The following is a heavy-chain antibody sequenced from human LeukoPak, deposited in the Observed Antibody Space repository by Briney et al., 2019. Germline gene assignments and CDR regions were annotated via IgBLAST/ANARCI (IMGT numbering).Heavy chain of an antibody. D-gene: IGHD3-16*01. CDR3: AREGGFDAFDI. V-gene: IGHV3-74*01. CDR1: GCTFSSYW. CDR2: INSDGSST. J-gene: IGHJ3*02. Sequence: GGSLRLSCAASGCTFSSYWMHWVRQAPGKGLVWVSRINSDGSSTSYADSVKGRFTISRDNAKNTLYLQMNSLRAEDTAVYYCAREGGFDAFDIWGQGTMVTVSS.